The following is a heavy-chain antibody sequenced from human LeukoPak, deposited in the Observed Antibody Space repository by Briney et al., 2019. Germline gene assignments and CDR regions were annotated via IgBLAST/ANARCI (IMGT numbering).Heavy chain of an antibody. J-gene: IGHJ4*02. CDR2: ISSSSSYI. CDR3: ARDAAPRYSSSPSNFDY. Sequence: GGSLRLSCAASGFTFSSYSMNWVRQAPGKGLEWVSSISSSSSYIYYADSVKGRFTISRDNAKNSLYLQMNSLRAEDTAVYYCARDAAPRYSSSPSNFDYWGQGTLVTASS. D-gene: IGHD6-6*01. V-gene: IGHV3-21*01. CDR1: GFTFSSYS.